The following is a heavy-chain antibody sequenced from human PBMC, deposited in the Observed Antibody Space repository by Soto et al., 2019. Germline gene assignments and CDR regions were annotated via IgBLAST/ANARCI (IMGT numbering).Heavy chain of an antibody. V-gene: IGHV4-39*01. Sequence: QLQLQESGPGLVKPSETLSLTCTVSGDSISITSYYWGWVRQPPGKGLEWIGSIHYSGSTHYNPSLQSRVTTSGDASKKPFSLKLRSVPAADTAVYYRASTNAETVYFDYWGQGTLVTVSS. D-gene: IGHD2-8*01. CDR2: IHYSGST. CDR3: ASTNAETVYFDY. CDR1: GDSISITSYY. J-gene: IGHJ4*02.